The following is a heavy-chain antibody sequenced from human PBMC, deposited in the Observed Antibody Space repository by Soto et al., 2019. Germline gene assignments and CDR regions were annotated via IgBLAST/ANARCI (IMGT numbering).Heavy chain of an antibody. Sequence: EVQLVESGGGLVQPGGSLRLSCAASGFTYSRYWMTWVRQAPGKGLEWVANIKQDGSEKYYVDSVKGRFTISRDNANNSLYLQMNSLRVEDTALYYCAKDGWDSWYFDLWGRGTLVTVSS. J-gene: IGHJ2*01. V-gene: IGHV3-7*05. CDR3: AKDGWDSWYFDL. CDR2: IKQDGSEK. CDR1: GFTYSRYW. D-gene: IGHD1-26*01.